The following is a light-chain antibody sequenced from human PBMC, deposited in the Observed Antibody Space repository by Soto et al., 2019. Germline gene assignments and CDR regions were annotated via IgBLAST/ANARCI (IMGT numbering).Light chain of an antibody. J-gene: IGKJ1*01. CDR2: DAS. V-gene: IGKV1-39*01. CDR1: QSIDNY. CDR3: LQIHVTPRT. Sequence: DMQMTQAPSSLSASIGDRVTITGRASQSIDNYLNWYQQKAGKAPKLLIYDASNLQSGVPSRFSGSGSGPDFTLTICSLQPDDFATYYCLQIHVTPRTFGQGTKVDI.